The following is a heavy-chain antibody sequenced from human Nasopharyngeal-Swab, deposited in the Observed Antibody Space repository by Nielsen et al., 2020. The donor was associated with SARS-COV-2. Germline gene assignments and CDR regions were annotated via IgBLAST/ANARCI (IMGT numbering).Heavy chain of an antibody. D-gene: IGHD3-10*01. CDR3: ARGVWFGELLFDY. V-gene: IGHV1-3*01. Sequence: ASVKVSCKASGYTFTSYAMQWVRQAPGQRLEWMGWINAGNGNTKYSQKFQGRVTITRDTSASTAYMELSSLRSEDTAVYYCARGVWFGELLFDYWGQGTLVTVSS. CDR2: INAGNGNT. CDR1: GYTFTSYA. J-gene: IGHJ4*02.